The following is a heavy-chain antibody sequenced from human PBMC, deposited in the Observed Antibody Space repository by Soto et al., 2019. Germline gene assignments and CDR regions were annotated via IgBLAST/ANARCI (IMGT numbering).Heavy chain of an antibody. CDR1: GFSLSTSGVG. V-gene: IGHV2-5*02. D-gene: IGHD3-22*01. CDR3: ARVSHYYDSSGYPGFNGFDP. Sequence: SVPTLVNPTQTLTLTCTFSGFSLSTSGVGVGWIRQPPGKALEWLALIYWDDDKRYSPSLKSRLTITKDTSKNQVVLTMTNMDPVDTATYYCARVSHYYDSSGYPGFNGFDPWGQGTLVTVSS. CDR2: IYWDDDK. J-gene: IGHJ5*02.